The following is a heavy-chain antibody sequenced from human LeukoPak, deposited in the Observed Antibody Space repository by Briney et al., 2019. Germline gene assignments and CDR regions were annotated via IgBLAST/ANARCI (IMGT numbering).Heavy chain of an antibody. V-gene: IGHV1-8*01. CDR1: GYTFTSYD. J-gene: IGHJ4*02. Sequence: ASVKVSCKASGYTFTSYDINWVRQATGQGLEWMGWMNPNSGNTGYAQKFQGRVTMTRNTSISTAYMELSSLRSEDTAVYYCARTLQHYYGSGVTIGYWGQGTLVTVSS. CDR2: MNPNSGNT. D-gene: IGHD3-10*01. CDR3: ARTLQHYYGSGVTIGY.